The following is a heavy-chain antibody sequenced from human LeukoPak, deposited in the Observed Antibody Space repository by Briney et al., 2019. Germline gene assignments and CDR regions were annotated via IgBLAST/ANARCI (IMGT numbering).Heavy chain of an antibody. CDR2: INHSGST. J-gene: IGHJ4*02. CDR1: GGSFSGYY. V-gene: IGHV4-34*01. CDR3: ARTETYYYDSIGPLGLDY. D-gene: IGHD3-22*01. Sequence: SGTLSLTCAVYGGSFSGYYWSWIRQPPGKGLEWIGEINHSGSTNYNPSLKSRVTISVDTSKNQFSLKLSSVTAADTAVYYCARTETYYYDSIGPLGLDYWGQGTLVTVSS.